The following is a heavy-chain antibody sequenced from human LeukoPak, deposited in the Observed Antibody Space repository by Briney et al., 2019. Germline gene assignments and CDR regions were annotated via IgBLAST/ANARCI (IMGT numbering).Heavy chain of an antibody. V-gene: IGHV4-31*03. CDR2: IYYSGST. CDR3: ARDTPPPTIFGVVSIYYYYGMDV. D-gene: IGHD3-3*01. Sequence: SETLSLTCTVSGGPISSGGYYWRWIRQHPGKGLEWIGYIYYSGSTYYNPSLKSRVTISVDTSKNQFSLKLSSVTAADTAVYYCARDTPPPTIFGVVSIYYYYGMDVWGQGTTVTVSS. CDR1: GGPISSGGYY. J-gene: IGHJ6*02.